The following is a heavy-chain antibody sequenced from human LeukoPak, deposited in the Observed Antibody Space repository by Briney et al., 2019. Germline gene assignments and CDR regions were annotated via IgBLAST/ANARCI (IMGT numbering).Heavy chain of an antibody. CDR2: IYHSGST. Sequence: SETLSLTCAVSGGSISSSNWWSWVRQPPGKGLEWIGEIYHSGSTNYNPSLKSRVTISVDKSKNQFSLKLSSVTAADTAVYYCARVRTFGGVIAPGRKVHFDYWGQGTLVTVSS. V-gene: IGHV4-4*02. D-gene: IGHD3-16*02. CDR1: GGSISSSNW. CDR3: ARVRTFGGVIAPGRKVHFDY. J-gene: IGHJ4*02.